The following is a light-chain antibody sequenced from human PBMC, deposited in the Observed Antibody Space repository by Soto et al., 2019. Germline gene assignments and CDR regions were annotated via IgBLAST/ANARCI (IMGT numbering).Light chain of an antibody. V-gene: IGLV2-14*01. J-gene: IGLJ1*01. Sequence: QSAQTQPASVSGSPGQSITISCTGTSSDVGGYYYVSWYQHHPGKAPKLMIYQVSNRPSGVSNRFSGSKTAITASLTISGLQAEDEADYYCSSYTSSNTFYVFGTGTKVTVL. CDR3: SSYTSSNTFYV. CDR1: SSDVGGYYY. CDR2: QVS.